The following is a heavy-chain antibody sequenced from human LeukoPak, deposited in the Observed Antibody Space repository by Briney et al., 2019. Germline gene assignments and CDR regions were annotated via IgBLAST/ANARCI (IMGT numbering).Heavy chain of an antibody. D-gene: IGHD6-13*01. CDR3: ARSQIAAAGTEGAFNI. V-gene: IGHV4-30-4*01. CDR1: GGSISSGDYY. Sequence: SQTLSLTCTVSGGSISSGDYYWSWIRQPPGKGLEWIGYIYYSGSTYYNPPLKSRVTISVDTSKNQFSLKLSSVTAADTAVYYCARSQIAAAGTEGAFNIWGQGTMVTVSS. J-gene: IGHJ3*02. CDR2: IYYSGST.